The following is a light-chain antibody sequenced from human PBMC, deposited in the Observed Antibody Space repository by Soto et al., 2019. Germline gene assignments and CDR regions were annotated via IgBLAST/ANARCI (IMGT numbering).Light chain of an antibody. Sequence: DIQMTQSPSSVSASVGDRVTITCRASQAINKWLAWYQQKPGKAPKLLIYAASNLQSGVPPRFSGSGSGTDFTLTISCLQSEDFATYYCQQYYSFPWTFGQGTKVDIK. V-gene: IGKV1-12*01. CDR2: AAS. CDR3: QQYYSFPWT. CDR1: QAINKW. J-gene: IGKJ1*01.